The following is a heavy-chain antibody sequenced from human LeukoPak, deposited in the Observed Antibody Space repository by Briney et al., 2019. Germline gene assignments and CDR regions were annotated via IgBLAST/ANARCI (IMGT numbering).Heavy chain of an antibody. D-gene: IGHD3-10*01. V-gene: IGHV1-18*01. CDR2: INAYNGNT. CDR1: GYTFKNYG. J-gene: IGHJ3*02. CDR3: ARARYLSGDYDDAFDI. Sequence: ASVKVSFKASGYTFKNYGVSWVRQAPGHGAEWMGWINAYNGNTNFAQTLQARVTMTTDTSTNTAYMELSSLISDDTAMYYCARARYLSGDYDDAFDIWGQGTMVTVSS.